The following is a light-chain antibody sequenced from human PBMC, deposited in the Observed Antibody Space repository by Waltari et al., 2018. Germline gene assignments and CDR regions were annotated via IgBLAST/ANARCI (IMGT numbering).Light chain of an antibody. CDR1: QGIGNN. V-gene: IGKV1-6*01. Sequence: IQMTQSPSSLYASVGDTVTITCQASQGIGNNLNWYQQKPGKAPKLLIYRASSLQSGIPSRFSGSGSGTDFTLTISSLQPEDFATYYCQQGYNYPLTFGGGTKVEIK. J-gene: IGKJ4*01. CDR3: QQGYNYPLT. CDR2: RAS.